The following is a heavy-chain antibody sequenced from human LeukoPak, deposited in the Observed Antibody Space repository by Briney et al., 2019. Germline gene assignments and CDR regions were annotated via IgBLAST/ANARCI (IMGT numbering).Heavy chain of an antibody. D-gene: IGHD5-18*01. Sequence: PSQTLSLTCTVSGGSISSGGYYWSWIRQPAGRGLEWIGLIYASGSTNYNPSLKSRVTMSVDTSKNQFSLKLTSVTAADTAVYYCARRVQIWYYSRSYDYYYMDVWGKGTTVTVSS. V-gene: IGHV4-61*02. J-gene: IGHJ6*03. CDR1: GGSISSGGYY. CDR3: ARRVQIWYYSRSYDYYYMDV. CDR2: IYASGST.